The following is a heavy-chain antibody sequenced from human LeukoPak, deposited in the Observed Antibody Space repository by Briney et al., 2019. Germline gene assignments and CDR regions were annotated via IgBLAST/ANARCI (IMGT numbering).Heavy chain of an antibody. V-gene: IGHV4-38-2*02. CDR1: GYSISSGYY. Sequence: KTSETLSLTCTVSGYSISSGYYWSWIRQPPGKGLEWIGEINHSGSTNYNPSLKSRVTISVDTSKNQFSLKLSSVTAADTAVYYCARTMAVAAPFDYWGQGTLVTVSS. CDR3: ARTMAVAAPFDY. D-gene: IGHD6-19*01. CDR2: INHSGST. J-gene: IGHJ4*02.